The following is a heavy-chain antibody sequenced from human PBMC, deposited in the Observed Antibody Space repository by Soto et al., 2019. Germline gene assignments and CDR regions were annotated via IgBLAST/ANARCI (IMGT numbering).Heavy chain of an antibody. J-gene: IGHJ4*02. CDR3: ARPYSWSYSFDY. CDR2: ITSTTSDI. CDR1: GFPFSSYN. Sequence: PGGSLRLSCAASGFPFSSYNMNWVRQAPGKGLEWVSSITSTTSDIYYADSVKGRFTISRDNAKNSLYLHMNSLRAEDTAVYYCARPYSWSYSFDYWGQGTLVTVSS. V-gene: IGHV3-21*01. D-gene: IGHD1-26*01.